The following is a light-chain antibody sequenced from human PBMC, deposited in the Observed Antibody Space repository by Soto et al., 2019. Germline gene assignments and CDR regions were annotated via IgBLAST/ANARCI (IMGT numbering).Light chain of an antibody. V-gene: IGLV2-11*01. Sequence: QSALTQPRSVSGSPGQSVTISCTGTSSDVGDYNFVSWYQQHPGKAPKLMIYDVSKRPSGVPDRFSGCKSDNTASLTISGLQAEDEAHYYRCSYAGTDSYVLGTGTMLTVL. CDR2: DVS. CDR1: SSDVGDYNF. CDR3: CSYAGTDSYV. J-gene: IGLJ1*01.